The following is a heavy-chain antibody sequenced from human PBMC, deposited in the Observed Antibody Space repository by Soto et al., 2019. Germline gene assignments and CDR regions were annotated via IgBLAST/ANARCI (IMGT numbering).Heavy chain of an antibody. Sequence: LRLSCVGSGFTFSTYSMNWVRQAPGKGLEWVSGIYGNGGGTFYADSVKGRFTISRDNSKNTLYLQMDSLRAEDTAVYYCAKDARVDGYWDYAYWGQGTLVTVSS. CDR3: AKDARVDGYWDYAY. CDR1: GFTFSTYS. V-gene: IGHV3-23*01. D-gene: IGHD5-18*01. J-gene: IGHJ4*02. CDR2: IYGNGGGT.